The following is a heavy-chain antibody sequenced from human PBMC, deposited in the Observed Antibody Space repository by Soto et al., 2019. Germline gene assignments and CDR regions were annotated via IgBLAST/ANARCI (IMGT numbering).Heavy chain of an antibody. J-gene: IGHJ4*02. CDR1: GGTFSSYA. CDR3: ARDLSEITILPGVDY. V-gene: IGHV1-69*12. CDR2: IIPIFGTA. D-gene: IGHD3-3*01. Sequence: QVQLVQSGAEVKKPGSSVKVSCKASGGTFSSYAISWVRQAPGQGLEWMGGIIPIFGTANYAQKFQGRVTITADESTSTAYMELSSLRYADTAVYYFARDLSEITILPGVDYGGQGTLVTVSS.